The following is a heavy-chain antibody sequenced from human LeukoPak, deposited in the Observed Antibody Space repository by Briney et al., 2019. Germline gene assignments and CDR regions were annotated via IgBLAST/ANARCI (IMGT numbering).Heavy chain of an antibody. J-gene: IGHJ4*02. CDR2: IYSGGST. Sequence: GGSLRLSCAASGFFVSHNYMSWVRQAPGGGRESVSLIYSGGSTYYADSVQCRLTISRDNSKNTLYLQMNNLRVEDAAVYYCARLHCGGGSCYLDYWGEETLVTVSS. V-gene: IGHV3-53*01. CDR1: GFFVSHNY. D-gene: IGHD2-15*01. CDR3: ARLHCGGGSCYLDY.